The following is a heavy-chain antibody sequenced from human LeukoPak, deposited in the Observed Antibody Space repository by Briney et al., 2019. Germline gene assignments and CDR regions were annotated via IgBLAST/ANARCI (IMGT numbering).Heavy chain of an antibody. J-gene: IGHJ4*02. CDR2: ISAYNGNT. D-gene: IGHD6-19*01. V-gene: IGHV1-18*01. CDR1: GYTFTSYG. Sequence: ASVKVSCKASGYTFTSYGISWVRPAPGQGLEWMGWISAYNGNTNYAQKLQGRVTMTTDTSTSTAYMELRSLRSDDTAVYYCARDFDAGYSSGWYVYWGQGTLVTVSS. CDR3: ARDFDAGYSSGWYVY.